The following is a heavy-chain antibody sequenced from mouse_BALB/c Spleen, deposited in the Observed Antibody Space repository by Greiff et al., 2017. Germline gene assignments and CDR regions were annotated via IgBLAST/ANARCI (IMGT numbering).Heavy chain of an antibody. V-gene: IGHV2-9*02. Sequence: QVQLKESGPGLVAPSQSLSITCTVSGFSLTSYGVHWVRQPPGKGLEWLGVIWAGGSTNYNSALMSRLSISKDNSKSQVFLKMNSLQTDDTAMYYCAREDYYGSRGWFAYWGQGTLVTVSA. CDR1: GFSLTSYG. J-gene: IGHJ3*01. D-gene: IGHD1-1*01. CDR2: IWAGGST. CDR3: AREDYYGSRGWFAY.